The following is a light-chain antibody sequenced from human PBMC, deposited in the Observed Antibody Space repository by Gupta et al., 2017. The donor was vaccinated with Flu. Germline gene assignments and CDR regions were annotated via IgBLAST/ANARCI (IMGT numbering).Light chain of an antibody. V-gene: IGKV1-5*03. CDR1: QTISSW. CDR2: KAS. CDR3: QQHHSPFT. Sequence: DIQMTQSPSTLSASVGDRVTITCRASQTISSWLAWYQQKPGKAPQLLIYKASTVKRGVPSCFSGGGDTKDFTHTSSGRQDDDFAYYYDQQHHSPFTFGYGTNVDIK. J-gene: IGKJ3*01.